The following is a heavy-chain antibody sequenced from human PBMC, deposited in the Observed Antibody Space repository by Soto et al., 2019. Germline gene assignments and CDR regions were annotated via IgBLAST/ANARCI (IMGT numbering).Heavy chain of an antibody. D-gene: IGHD6-19*01. V-gene: IGHV4-61*08. CDR2: IYYSGST. CDR1: GGSISSGGYY. Sequence: PSETLSLTCTVSGGSISSGGYYWSWIRQPPRKGLEWIGYIYYSGSTNYNPSLKSRVTISVDTSKNQFSLMLSSVTAADTAVYYCARLFEEVAGPPHFDYYYYMDVWGKGTTVTVSS. CDR3: ARLFEEVAGPPHFDYYYYMDV. J-gene: IGHJ6*03.